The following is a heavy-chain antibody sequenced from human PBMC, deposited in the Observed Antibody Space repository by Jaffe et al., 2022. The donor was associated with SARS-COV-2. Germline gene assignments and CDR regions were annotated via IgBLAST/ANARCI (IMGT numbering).Heavy chain of an antibody. Sequence: QVQLVESGGGVVQPGRSLRLSCAASGFTFSSYAMHWVRQAPGKGLEWVAVISYDGSNKYYADSVKGRFTISRDNSKNTLYLQMNSLRAEDTAVYYCARDLRDYDSSGHGMDVWGQGTTVTVSS. D-gene: IGHD3-22*01. CDR2: ISYDGSNK. CDR1: GFTFSSYA. V-gene: IGHV3-30-3*01. CDR3: ARDLRDYDSSGHGMDV. J-gene: IGHJ6*02.